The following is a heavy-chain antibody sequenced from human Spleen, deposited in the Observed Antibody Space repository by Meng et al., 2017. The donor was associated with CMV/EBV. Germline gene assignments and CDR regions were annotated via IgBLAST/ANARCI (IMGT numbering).Heavy chain of an antibody. D-gene: IGHD2-2*01. CDR3: ARVLPYCSSTSCYSAWTY. CDR1: RGRSSH. J-gene: IGHJ1*01. CDR2: IYYSGST. V-gene: IGHV4-39*07. Sequence: RGRSSHWGWLRPPPGQGLEWIGNIYYSGSTYYHPSLKSRVTISVDTSKNQFSLRLSSVTAADTAVYYCARVLPYCSSTSCYSAWTYWGQGTLVTVSS.